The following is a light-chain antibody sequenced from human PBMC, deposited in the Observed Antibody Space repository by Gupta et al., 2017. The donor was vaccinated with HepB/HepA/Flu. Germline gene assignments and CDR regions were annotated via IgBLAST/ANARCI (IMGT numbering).Light chain of an antibody. Sequence: QFALTQPRSVSGSPGPSVTISCTGTSSDVGAHNYVSWYQQHPGKAPKLMIYDVSGRPSGIPDRFSGSKSGNTASLTISGLQTEDEGDYFCWSYAGGYNLVFGGGIKLTVL. CDR2: DVS. CDR1: SSDVGAHNY. V-gene: IGLV2-11*01. CDR3: WSYAGGYNLV. J-gene: IGLJ2*01.